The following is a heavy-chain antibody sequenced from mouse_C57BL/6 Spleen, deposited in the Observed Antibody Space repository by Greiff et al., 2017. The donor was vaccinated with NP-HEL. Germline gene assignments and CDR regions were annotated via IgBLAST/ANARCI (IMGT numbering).Heavy chain of an antibody. D-gene: IGHD2-4*01. CDR3: ARSYYDYVLYWDFDV. CDR2: IYPGDGDT. V-gene: IGHV1-80*01. J-gene: IGHJ1*03. CDR1: GYAFSSYW. Sequence: VQLQQSGAELVKPGASVKISCKASGYAFSSYWMNWVKQRPGKGLEWIGQIYPGDGDTNYNGKFKGKATLTADKSSSPAYMQLRSLTSENSAVYFCARSYYDYVLYWDFDVWGTGTTVTVSS.